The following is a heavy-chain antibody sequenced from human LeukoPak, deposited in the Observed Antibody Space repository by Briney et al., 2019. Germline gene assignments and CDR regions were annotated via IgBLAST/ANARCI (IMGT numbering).Heavy chain of an antibody. CDR1: GGTFSSYA. Sequence: SVKVSCKASGGTFSSYAISWVRQAPGQGLEWMGGIIPIFGTANYAQKFQGRVTITTDESTSTAYMELSSLRSEDTAVYYCARDSFLSGYYDSSGYYFDYWGQGTLVTVFS. CDR3: ARDSFLSGYYDSSGYYFDY. V-gene: IGHV1-69*05. J-gene: IGHJ4*02. D-gene: IGHD3-22*01. CDR2: IIPIFGTA.